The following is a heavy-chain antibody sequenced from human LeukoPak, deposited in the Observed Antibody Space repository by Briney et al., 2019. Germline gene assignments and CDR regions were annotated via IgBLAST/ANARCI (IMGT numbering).Heavy chain of an antibody. J-gene: IGHJ3*02. D-gene: IGHD3-10*01. CDR3: ARRIPGVDAFDI. V-gene: IGHV5-51*01. Sequence: GESLKISCKGSGYTFFTYWIGWVRQMPGKGLELMGIIYPGDSDTRYSPSFQGQVTISADKSIGTAYLQWSSLKASDTAMYYCARRIPGVDAFDIWGQGTMVTVSS. CDR2: IYPGDSDT. CDR1: GYTFFTYW.